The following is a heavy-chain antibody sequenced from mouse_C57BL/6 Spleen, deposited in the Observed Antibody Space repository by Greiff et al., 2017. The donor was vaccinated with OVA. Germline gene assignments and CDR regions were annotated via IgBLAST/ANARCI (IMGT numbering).Heavy chain of an antibody. CDR3: AREGGNFGGLDY. CDR1: RFTFSDYG. CDR2: ISSGSSTI. V-gene: IGHV5-17*01. Sequence: EVKLMESGGGLVKPGGSLKLSCAASRFTFSDYGMHWVRQAPEKGLEWVAYISSGSSTIYYADTVKGRFTISRDNAKNTLFLQMTSLRSEDTAMYYCAREGGNFGGLDYWGQGTTLTVSS. D-gene: IGHD2-1*01. J-gene: IGHJ2*01.